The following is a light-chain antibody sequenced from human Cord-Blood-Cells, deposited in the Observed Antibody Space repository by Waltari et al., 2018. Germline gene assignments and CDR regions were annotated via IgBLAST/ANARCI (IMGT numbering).Light chain of an antibody. CDR3: QQYNNWPPYT. Sequence: EIVMTQSPATLSVSPGERATLSCGVSQTVSSNLAGYQQKPGQAPRLLIYGASTRATGIPARFSGSGSGTEFTLTISSLQSEDFAVYYCQQYNNWPPYTFGQGTKLEIK. V-gene: IGKV3-15*01. CDR2: GAS. J-gene: IGKJ2*01. CDR1: QTVSSN.